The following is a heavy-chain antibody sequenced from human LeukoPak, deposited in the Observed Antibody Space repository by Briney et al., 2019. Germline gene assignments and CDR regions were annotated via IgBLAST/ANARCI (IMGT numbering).Heavy chain of an antibody. CDR1: KFTFSTYW. CDR3: VRGTYYYEF. CDR2: MNQLGNEK. D-gene: IGHD3-16*01. J-gene: IGHJ4*02. Sequence: GGSLRLSCAASKFTFSTYWMSWVRQAPGKGLEWVAYMNQLGNEKNYLDSVKGRFTISRDDAKNSLYLQMTSLRAEDTAVYYCVRGTYYYEFWGQGTLVTVSS. V-gene: IGHV3-7*04.